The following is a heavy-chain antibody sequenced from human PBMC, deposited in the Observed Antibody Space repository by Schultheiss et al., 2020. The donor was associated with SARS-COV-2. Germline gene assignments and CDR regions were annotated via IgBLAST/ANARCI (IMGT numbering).Heavy chain of an antibody. Sequence: SQTLSLTCAVYGGSFSGYYWSWIRQPPGKGLEWIGEINHSGSTSYNPSLKSRVTISVDTSKNHFSLKLSSVTTADTAVYYCARGSLAESYDSSGYSDFHYWGQGALVTVSS. CDR1: GGSFSGYY. V-gene: IGHV4-34*01. CDR3: ARGSLAESYDSSGYSDFHY. J-gene: IGHJ4*02. CDR2: INHSGST. D-gene: IGHD3-22*01.